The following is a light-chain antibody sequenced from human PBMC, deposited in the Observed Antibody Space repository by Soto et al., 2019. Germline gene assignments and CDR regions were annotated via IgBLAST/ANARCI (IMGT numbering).Light chain of an antibody. Sequence: QSALTQPASVSGSPGQSITISCTGTSSDVGGGDYVSWYQQHPEKAPKLMIYDVTNRPAGVSNRFSGSKSGNTATLTISGLQAEDEADYYCSSNLITDTLVLFGGGTKLTVL. CDR2: DVT. CDR1: SSDVGGGDY. CDR3: SSNLITDTLVL. V-gene: IGLV2-14*03. J-gene: IGLJ2*01.